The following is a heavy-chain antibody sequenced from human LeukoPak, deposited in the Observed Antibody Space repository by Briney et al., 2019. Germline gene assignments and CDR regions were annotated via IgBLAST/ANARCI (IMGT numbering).Heavy chain of an antibody. D-gene: IGHD6-13*01. CDR2: ISGSGGST. J-gene: IGHJ4*02. V-gene: IGHV3-23*01. CDR3: ARGREQQLATYYFDY. Sequence: PGGSLRLSCAASGFTFDDYGMSWVRQAPGKGLEWVSAISGSGGSTYYADSVKGRFTISRDNSKNTLYLQMNSLRAEDTAVYYCARGREQQLATYYFDYWGQGTLVTVSS. CDR1: GFTFDDYG.